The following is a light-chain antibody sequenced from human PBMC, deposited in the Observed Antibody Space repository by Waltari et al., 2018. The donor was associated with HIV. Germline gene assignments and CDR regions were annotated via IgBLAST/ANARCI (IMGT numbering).Light chain of an antibody. J-gene: IGKJ4*01. CDR2: DAS. Sequence: DIQMTQSPSSLSASVGDRVTITCQASQDISYYFNWYQQKAGKAPKLLIYDASNLAAGVPSRFTGSGSGTDFTFTISSLQPEDIATYYCQQYDHFSLTFGGGTKVEIK. CDR1: QDISYY. V-gene: IGKV1-33*01. CDR3: QQYDHFSLT.